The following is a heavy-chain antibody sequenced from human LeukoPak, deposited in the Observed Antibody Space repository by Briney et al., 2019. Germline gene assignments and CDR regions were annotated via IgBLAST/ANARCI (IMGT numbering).Heavy chain of an antibody. CDR1: GFTFSSYA. V-gene: IGHV3-30-3*01. J-gene: IGHJ4*02. D-gene: IGHD6-19*01. CDR3: ARGGSSGYWGIDY. Sequence: GGSLRLSCAASGFTFSSYAMHWVRQAPVKGLEWVAVISYDGSNKYYADSVKGRFTISRDNSKNTLYLQMNSLRAEDTAVYYCARGGSSGYWGIDYWGQGTLVTVSS. CDR2: ISYDGSNK.